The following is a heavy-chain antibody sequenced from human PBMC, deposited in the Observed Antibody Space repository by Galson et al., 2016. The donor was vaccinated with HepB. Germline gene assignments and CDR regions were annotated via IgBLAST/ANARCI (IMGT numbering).Heavy chain of an antibody. CDR3: ARSYGIRAGTTVYGMDV. Sequence: SLRLSCAASGLTLGSYTMTWVRQAPGKGLEWVSAITSSGSLTYYADSVKGRFTISRDNAKKSLYLQMNSLRAEDTAVYYCARSYGIRAGTTVYGMDVWGQGTTVTVSS. V-gene: IGHV3-21*01. CDR2: ITSSGSLT. J-gene: IGHJ6*02. D-gene: IGHD1-1*01. CDR1: GLTLGSYT.